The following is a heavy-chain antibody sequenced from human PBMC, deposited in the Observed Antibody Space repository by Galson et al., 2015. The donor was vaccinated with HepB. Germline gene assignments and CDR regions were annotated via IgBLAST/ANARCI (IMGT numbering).Heavy chain of an antibody. CDR3: ARLYYYDSSGYSQLNWFDP. Sequence: QSGAEVKKPGASVKVSCKASGYTFTSYGISWVRQAPGQGLEWMGWISAYNGNTNYAQKLQGRVTMTTDTSTSTAYMELRSLRSDDTAVYYCARLYYYDSSGYSQLNWFDPWGQGTLVTVSS. V-gene: IGHV1-18*01. CDR2: ISAYNGNT. CDR1: GYTFTSYG. D-gene: IGHD3-22*01. J-gene: IGHJ5*02.